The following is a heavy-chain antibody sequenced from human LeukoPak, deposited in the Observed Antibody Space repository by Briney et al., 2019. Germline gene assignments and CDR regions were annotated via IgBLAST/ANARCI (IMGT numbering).Heavy chain of an antibody. CDR3: ARDAGSVAGTEDPYWYFDL. J-gene: IGHJ2*01. D-gene: IGHD6-19*01. V-gene: IGHV4-34*09. CDR1: GGSFSGYY. CDR2: IYYSGST. Sequence: SETLSLTCAVYGGSFSGYYWSWIRQPPGKGLEWIGYIYYSGSTYYNPSLKSRVTISVDTSKNQFSLKLSSVTAADTAVYYCARDAGSVAGTEDPYWYFDLWGRGTLVTVSS.